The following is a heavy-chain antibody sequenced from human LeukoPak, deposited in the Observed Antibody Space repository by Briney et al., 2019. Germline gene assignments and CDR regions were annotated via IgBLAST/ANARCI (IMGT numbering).Heavy chain of an antibody. CDR2: IYYSGST. V-gene: IGHV4-59*01. CDR1: GGSISSYY. J-gene: IGHJ5*02. D-gene: IGHD3-10*01. CDR3: AGDRITMVRGVIGNWFDP. Sequence: SETLSLTCTVSGGSISSYYWSWIRQPPGKGLEWIGYIYYSGSTNYNPSLKSRVTISVDTSKNQFSLKLSSVTAADTAVYYCAGDRITMVRGVIGNWFDPWGQGTLVTVSS.